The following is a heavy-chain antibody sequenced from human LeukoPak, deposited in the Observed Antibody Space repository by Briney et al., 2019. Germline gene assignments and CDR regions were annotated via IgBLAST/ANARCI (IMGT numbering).Heavy chain of an antibody. V-gene: IGHV1-46*01. CDR3: ATDTYYGSGSYYAKTAHGMDV. D-gene: IGHD3-10*01. Sequence: ASVKVSCKASGYTFTSYYMHWVRQAPGQGLEWMGIINPSGGSTSYAQKFQGRVTMTRDTSTSTVYMELSSLRSEDTAVYYCATDTYYGSGSYYAKTAHGMDVWGQGTTVTVSS. CDR2: INPSGGST. CDR1: GYTFTSYY. J-gene: IGHJ6*02.